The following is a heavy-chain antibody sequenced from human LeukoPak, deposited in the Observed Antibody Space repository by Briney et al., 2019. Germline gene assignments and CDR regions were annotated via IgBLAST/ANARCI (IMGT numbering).Heavy chain of an antibody. CDR1: GGSISSYY. CDR3: ARGGSVRDGYNYIDY. V-gene: IGHV4-4*09. J-gene: IGHJ4*02. CDR2: IYTSGST. D-gene: IGHD5-24*01. Sequence: SETLSLTCTVSGGSISSYYWSWIRQPPGKGLEWIGYIYTSGSTNYNPSLKSRVTISVDTSKNQFSLKLSSVTAADTAVYYCARGGSVRDGYNYIDYWGQGTLVTVSS.